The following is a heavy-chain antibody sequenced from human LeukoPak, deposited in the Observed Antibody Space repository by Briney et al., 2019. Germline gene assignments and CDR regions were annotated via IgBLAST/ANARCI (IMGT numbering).Heavy chain of an antibody. J-gene: IGHJ3*01. CDR1: GFIFSGFW. CDR2: INSDGSEG. D-gene: IGHD6-6*01. CDR3: ARSSYSSSSSV. V-gene: IGHV3-7*03. Sequence: GGSLRLSCAVSGFIFSGFWMSWSRQAPGKGLEWVASINSDGSEGYYADVVKGRFTISRDNAKNSLYLQINSLRAEDTAVYYCARSSYSSSSSVWGQGTMVTVSS.